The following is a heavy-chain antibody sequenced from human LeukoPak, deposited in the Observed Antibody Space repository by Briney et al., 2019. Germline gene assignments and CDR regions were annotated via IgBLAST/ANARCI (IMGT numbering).Heavy chain of an antibody. CDR2: IYYSGYT. CDR3: ARVSSTNYYDNRGWFDP. V-gene: IGHV4-59*13. Sequence: SETLSLTCTVSGGSISSYYWSWIRQPPGKGLEWIGYIYYSGYTNYNPSLKSRVTVSVDTSKNQFSLKLSSVTAADTAVYYCARVSSTNYYDNRGWFDPWGQGTLVTVSS. D-gene: IGHD3-22*01. CDR1: GGSISSYY. J-gene: IGHJ5*02.